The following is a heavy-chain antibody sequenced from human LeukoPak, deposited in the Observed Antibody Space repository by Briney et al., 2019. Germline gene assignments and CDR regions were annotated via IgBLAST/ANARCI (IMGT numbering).Heavy chain of an antibody. CDR2: IYYSGST. Sequence: SETLSLTCTVSGGSISSYYWSWIRQPPGKGLEWIGYIYYSGSTNYNPSLKSRVTISVDTSKNQFPLKLSSVTAADTAVYYCARSLRKGPGGHYYGMDVWGQGTTVTVSS. D-gene: IGHD1-14*01. CDR3: ARSLRKGPGGHYYGMDV. CDR1: GGSISSYY. V-gene: IGHV4-59*08. J-gene: IGHJ6*02.